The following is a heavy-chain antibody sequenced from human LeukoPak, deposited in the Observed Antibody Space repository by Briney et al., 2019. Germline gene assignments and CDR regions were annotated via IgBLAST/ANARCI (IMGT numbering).Heavy chain of an antibody. V-gene: IGHV1-46*01. CDR2: INPSGGST. J-gene: IGHJ5*01. CDR1: GYVFTTNY. D-gene: IGHD3-9*01. Sequence: ASVKVSRKASGYVFTTNYMHWVRQAPGQGLEWMGIINPSGGSTSYAQKFQGRVTMTRDTSTSTVYMELSSLRSEDTAVYYCARGGILTSRHDLHWFDSWGQGTLVTVSS. CDR3: ARGGILTSRHDLHWFDS.